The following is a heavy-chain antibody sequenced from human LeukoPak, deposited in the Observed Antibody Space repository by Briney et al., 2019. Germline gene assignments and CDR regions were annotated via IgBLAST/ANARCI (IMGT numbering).Heavy chain of an antibody. CDR2: IYYSGST. V-gene: IGHV4-39*01. D-gene: IGHD3-3*01. Sequence: PSETLSLTCTVSGGSISSSSYYWGWIRQPPGKGLEWIGGIYYSGSTYYNPSLKSRVTISVDTSKNQFSLKLSSVTAADTAVYYCARHNDFLPPSGDFDYWGQGTLVTVSS. CDR1: GGSISSSSYY. CDR3: ARHNDFLPPSGDFDY. J-gene: IGHJ4*02.